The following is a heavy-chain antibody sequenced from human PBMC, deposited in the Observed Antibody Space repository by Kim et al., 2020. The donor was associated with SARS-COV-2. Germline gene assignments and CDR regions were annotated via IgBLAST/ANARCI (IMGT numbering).Heavy chain of an antibody. D-gene: IGHD2-2*02. Sequence: GGSLRLSCAASGFNFSSYAMSWVRQAPGKGLEWVSAISGSGGSTYYADSVKGRFTISRDNSKNTLYLQMNSLRAEDTAVYYCAKSFRGGGYCSSTSCYILDYWGQGTLVTVSS. J-gene: IGHJ4*02. V-gene: IGHV3-23*01. CDR1: GFNFSSYA. CDR3: AKSFRGGGYCSSTSCYILDY. CDR2: ISGSGGST.